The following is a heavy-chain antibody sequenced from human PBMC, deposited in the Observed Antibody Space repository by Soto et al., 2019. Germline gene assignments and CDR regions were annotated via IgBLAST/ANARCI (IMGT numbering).Heavy chain of an antibody. J-gene: IGHJ4*02. CDR1: GYTFTSYG. CDR2: ISAYNGNT. D-gene: IGHD1-26*01. V-gene: IGHV1-18*01. CDR3: ARWDSGSYSSNTWAY. Sequence: GASVKVSCKASGYTFTSYGISWVRQAPGQGLEWMGWISAYNGNTNYAQKLQGRVTMTTDTSTSTAYMELRSLRSDDTAVYYCARWDSGSYSSNTWAYWGQGTLVTVSS.